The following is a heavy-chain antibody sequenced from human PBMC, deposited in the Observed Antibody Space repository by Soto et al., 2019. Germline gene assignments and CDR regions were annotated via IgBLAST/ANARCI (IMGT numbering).Heavy chain of an antibody. CDR1: GFFFSDYY. V-gene: IGHV3-11*01. J-gene: IGHJ6*02. D-gene: IGHD2-8*01. CDR2: ISSSGGTI. CDR3: ARDLGGFCTNGGCRDCNYYGLDV. Sequence: GGSLRLSCAASGFFFSDYYMSWIRQAPGKGLEWISYISSSGGTIYYADSVKGRFTISRDNAKNSLYLQMNSLRAEDTAVYYCARDLGGFCTNGGCRDCNYYGLDVWGQGTTVTVSS.